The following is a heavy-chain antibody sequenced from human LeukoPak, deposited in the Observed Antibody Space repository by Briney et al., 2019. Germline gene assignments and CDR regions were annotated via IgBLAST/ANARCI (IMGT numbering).Heavy chain of an antibody. CDR3: ARDNDRGFDY. V-gene: IGHV3-33*01. J-gene: IGHJ4*02. CDR1: GFTFTIYV. Sequence: SLRLSFAASGFTFTIYVMHWARHAPGTGLERVAHIWYDGGNNYYADSVKGRFTISRDNSKNTLYLQMNSLRVEDTAVYYCARDNDRGFDYWGQGTLVTGSS. CDR2: IWYDGGNN. D-gene: IGHD1-1*01.